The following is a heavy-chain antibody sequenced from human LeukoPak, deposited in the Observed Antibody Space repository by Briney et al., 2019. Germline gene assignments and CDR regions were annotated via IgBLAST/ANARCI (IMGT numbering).Heavy chain of an antibody. Sequence: PSETLSLTCTVSGASISTYYWSWIRQPAGKGLEWVGRIFASGTTNYNPSPESRVAMSVDTSKNQFSLNLSSVTAADTAIYYCVQDGPLRSDYWGQGTLVTVSS. V-gene: IGHV4-4*07. J-gene: IGHJ4*02. D-gene: IGHD3-16*01. CDR2: IFASGTT. CDR3: VQDGPLRSDY. CDR1: GASISTYY.